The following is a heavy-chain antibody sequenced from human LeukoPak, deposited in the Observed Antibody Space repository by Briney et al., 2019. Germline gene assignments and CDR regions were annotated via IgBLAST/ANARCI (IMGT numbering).Heavy chain of an antibody. CDR2: IIPIFGTA. J-gene: IGHJ5*02. CDR1: GGTFSSYA. V-gene: IGHV1-69*13. Sequence: SVKVSCKASGGTFSSYAISWVRQAPGQALEWTGGIIPIFGTANYAQKFQGRVTITADESTSTAYMERSSLRSEDTAVYYCARDVDMVRGRWFDPWGQGTLVTVSS. CDR3: ARDVDMVRGRWFDP. D-gene: IGHD3-10*01.